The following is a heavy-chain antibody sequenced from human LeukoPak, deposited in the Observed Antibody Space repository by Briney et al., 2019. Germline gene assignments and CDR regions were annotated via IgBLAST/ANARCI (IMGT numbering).Heavy chain of an antibody. J-gene: IGHJ4*02. Sequence: PGGSLRLSCAASGFTFSSYAMHWVRQAPGKGLEWVSVISYDGSNKYYADSVKGRFTISRDNSKNTLYLQMNSLRAEDTAVYYCARVIPSGYWGQGTLVTVSS. CDR3: ARVIPSGY. D-gene: IGHD3-10*01. CDR1: GFTFSSYA. V-gene: IGHV3-30*04. CDR2: ISYDGSNK.